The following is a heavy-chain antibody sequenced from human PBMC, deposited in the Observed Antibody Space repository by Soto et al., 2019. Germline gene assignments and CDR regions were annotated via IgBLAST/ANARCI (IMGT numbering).Heavy chain of an antibody. D-gene: IGHD3-16*01. Sequence: QITLKESGPPLVNPTQTLTLTCTFSGFSLSTSGVGVGWIRQPPGKALEWLALIYWNDDKRYSPSLKSRLTITKDTSKNQVVLTMTNMDPVDTATYYCAHSLMITFGGVSWSYGMDVWGQGTTVTVSS. J-gene: IGHJ6*02. CDR2: IYWNDDK. V-gene: IGHV2-5*01. CDR1: GFSLSTSGVG. CDR3: AHSLMITFGGVSWSYGMDV.